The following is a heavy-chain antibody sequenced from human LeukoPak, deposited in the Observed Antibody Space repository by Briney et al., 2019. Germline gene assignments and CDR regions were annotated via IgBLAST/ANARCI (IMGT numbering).Heavy chain of an antibody. J-gene: IGHJ6*03. D-gene: IGHD6-19*01. CDR1: GFTFSDYY. CDR2: ISSSGSTI. V-gene: IGHV3-11*04. CDR3: AREGREQWLVRLNYMDV. Sequence: GGSLRLSCAASGFTFSDYYISWTRQAPGKGLEWVSYISSSGSTIYYADSVKGRFTISRDNAKNSLYLQMNSLRAEDTDVYYCAREGREQWLVRLNYMDVWGKGTTVTVSS.